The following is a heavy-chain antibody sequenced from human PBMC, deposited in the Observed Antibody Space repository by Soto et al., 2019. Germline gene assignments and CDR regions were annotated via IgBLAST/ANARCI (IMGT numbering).Heavy chain of an antibody. Sequence: EVQLVESGGGLIQPGGSLRLSCAASGFTVSSNYMSWVRRAPGKGLEWVSVIYSGGSTYYADSVKGRFTISRDNSKNTLYLQMNSLRAEDTAVYYCARDPYYYDSSGYYGWGQGTLVTVSS. V-gene: IGHV3-53*01. D-gene: IGHD3-22*01. CDR1: GFTVSSNY. CDR3: ARDPYYYDSSGYYG. J-gene: IGHJ4*02. CDR2: IYSGGST.